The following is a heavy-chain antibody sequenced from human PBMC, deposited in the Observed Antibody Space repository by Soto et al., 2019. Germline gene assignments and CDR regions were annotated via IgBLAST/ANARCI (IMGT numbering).Heavy chain of an antibody. CDR1: GGSISSSSYY. Sequence: SETLSLTCTVSGGSISSSSYYWGWIRQPPGKGLEWIGKINYSRRTNYNPSLKSRVTISVDTSKNQFSLKLSSVTAADTAVYYCARVGYCSGGSCYLIAFDIWGQGTMVTVSS. D-gene: IGHD2-15*01. CDR3: ARVGYCSGGSCYLIAFDI. J-gene: IGHJ3*02. V-gene: IGHV4-39*01. CDR2: INYSRRT.